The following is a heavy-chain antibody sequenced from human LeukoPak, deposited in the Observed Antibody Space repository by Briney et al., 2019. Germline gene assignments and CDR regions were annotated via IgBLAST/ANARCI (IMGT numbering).Heavy chain of an antibody. V-gene: IGHV1-69*04. CDR2: IIPILGIA. CDR1: GGTFSSYA. J-gene: IGHJ5*02. CDR3: ASIYGEGVDP. D-gene: IGHD2/OR15-2a*01. Sequence: ATVKVSCKASGGTFSSYAISWVRQAPGQGLEWMGRIIPILGIANYAQKFQGRVTITADKSTSTAYMELSSLRSEDTAVYYCASIYGEGVDPWGQGTLVTVSS.